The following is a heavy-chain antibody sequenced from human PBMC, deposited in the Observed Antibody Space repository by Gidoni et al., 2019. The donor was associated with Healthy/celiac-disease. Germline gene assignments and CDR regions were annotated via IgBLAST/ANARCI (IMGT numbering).Heavy chain of an antibody. CDR3: ARVVDTAMGTNEIDY. J-gene: IGHJ4*02. CDR1: GFSLSNARMG. D-gene: IGHD5-18*01. Sequence: QVTLKESGPVLVKPTETLTLTCTVSGFSLSNARMGVRWIRQPPGKALEWLAHIFSNDEKSYSTSLKSRLTISKDTSKSQVVLTMTNMDPVDTATYYCARVVDTAMGTNEIDYWGQGTLVTVSS. V-gene: IGHV2-26*01. CDR2: IFSNDEK.